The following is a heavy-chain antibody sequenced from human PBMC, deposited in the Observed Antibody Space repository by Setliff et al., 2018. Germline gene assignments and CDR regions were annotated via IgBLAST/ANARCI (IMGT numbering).Heavy chain of an antibody. D-gene: IGHD3-22*01. J-gene: IGHJ4*02. Sequence: SETLSLTCTVSGDSISGGYWSWIRQPPGKGLEWIGFIHYSGSTNYNPSLKSRVTISLDTSKSQFSLRLSSLTAADTAVYYCARHRRDSSGNYFVGLYYFDYWGQGTPVTVSS. CDR2: IHYSGST. CDR3: ARHRRDSSGNYFVGLYYFDY. V-gene: IGHV4-59*08. CDR1: GDSISGGY.